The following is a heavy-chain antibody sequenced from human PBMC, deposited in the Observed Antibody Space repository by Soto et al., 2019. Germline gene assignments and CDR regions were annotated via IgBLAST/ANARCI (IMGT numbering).Heavy chain of an antibody. Sequence: QLQLQESGPGLVKPSETLSLTCTVSGGSISSSGYYWGWIRQPPGKGLEWIGNIYYSGSTNYNPSLMSRLTISVDTSKTQFSLKVSSVTAADTAVYYCARRSYYGSGSIFDYWGQGTLVTVSS. J-gene: IGHJ4*02. CDR2: IYYSGST. CDR1: GGSISSSGYY. V-gene: IGHV4-39*01. CDR3: ARRSYYGSGSIFDY. D-gene: IGHD3-10*01.